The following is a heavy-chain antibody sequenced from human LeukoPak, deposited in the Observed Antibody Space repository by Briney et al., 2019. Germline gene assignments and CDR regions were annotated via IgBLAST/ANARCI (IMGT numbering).Heavy chain of an antibody. Sequence: PGGSLRLSCAASGFTFSSYTMNWVRQAPGKGLGWLSYISSSGSTIYYADSVKGRFTISRDNAKNSLYLQMNSLGAEDTAVYYCARVNPLVAPGALDIWGQGTMVAVSS. V-gene: IGHV3-48*01. CDR3: ARVNPLVAPGALDI. CDR2: ISSSGSTI. J-gene: IGHJ3*02. CDR1: GFTFSSYT. D-gene: IGHD5-12*01.